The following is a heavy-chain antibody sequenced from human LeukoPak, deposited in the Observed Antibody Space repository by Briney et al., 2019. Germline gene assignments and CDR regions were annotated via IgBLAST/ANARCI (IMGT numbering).Heavy chain of an antibody. D-gene: IGHD1-7*01. CDR1: GGTFNSYA. Sequence: SVKVSCKASGGTFNSYAISWVRQAPGQGLEWMGGIIPIFGTANYAQKVQGRVTITTDESTTTTYMELSSLRSEDTAVYYCAREGTTGGYYDYWGQGTLVTVSS. CDR3: AREGTTGGYYDY. CDR2: IIPIFGTA. V-gene: IGHV1-69*05. J-gene: IGHJ4*02.